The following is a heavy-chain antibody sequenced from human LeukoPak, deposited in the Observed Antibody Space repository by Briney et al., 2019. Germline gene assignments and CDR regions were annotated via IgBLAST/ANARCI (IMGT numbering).Heavy chain of an antibody. Sequence: PGGSLRLSCAASGFTFSSYGMHWVRQAPGKGLEWVAVISYDGSNKYYADSVKGRFTISRDNSKNTLYLQMNSLRAEDTAVYYCAKGDITMIVQDGMDVWGQGTTVTVSS. V-gene: IGHV3-30*18. J-gene: IGHJ6*02. CDR3: AKGDITMIVQDGMDV. CDR1: GFTFSSYG. CDR2: ISYDGSNK. D-gene: IGHD3-22*01.